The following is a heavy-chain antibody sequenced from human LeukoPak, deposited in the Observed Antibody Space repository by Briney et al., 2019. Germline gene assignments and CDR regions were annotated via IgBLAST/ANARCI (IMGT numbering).Heavy chain of an antibody. CDR3: ARGLGYSGYVTDY. D-gene: IGHD5-12*01. Sequence: PGGSLRLSCAASGFTFSNYALSWVRQAPGKGPEWVSSISSSSSYIYYADSVKGRFTISRDNAKNSLYLQMNSLRAEDTAVYYCARGLGYSGYVTDYWGQGTLVTVSS. CDR1: GFTFSNYA. CDR2: ISSSSSYI. V-gene: IGHV3-21*01. J-gene: IGHJ4*02.